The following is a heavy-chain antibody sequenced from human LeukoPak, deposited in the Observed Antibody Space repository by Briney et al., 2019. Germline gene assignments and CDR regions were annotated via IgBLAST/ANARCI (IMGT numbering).Heavy chain of an antibody. J-gene: IGHJ4*02. V-gene: IGHV1-46*04. Sequence: ASVKVSCKASGYSFTSYYMHWVRQAPGQGLEWMGIINPSGRTTFYAQKLQGRITVTRDTSTSTDYMELSSLRSEDTAVYYCAREEEGGTFDYWGQGTLVTVSS. CDR2: INPSGRTT. D-gene: IGHD3-16*01. CDR3: AREEEGGTFDY. CDR1: GYSFTSYY.